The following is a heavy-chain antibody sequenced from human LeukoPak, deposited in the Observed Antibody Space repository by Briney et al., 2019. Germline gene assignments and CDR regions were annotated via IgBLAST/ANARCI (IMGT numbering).Heavy chain of an antibody. CDR3: ARLRIQLWLSYYYYMDV. CDR2: IYYSGST. D-gene: IGHD5-18*01. Sequence: SETLSLTCTVSGGSISSSSYYWGWIRQPPGKGLEWIGSIYYSGSTYYNPSLKSRVTISVDTSKNQFSLKLSSVTAADTAVYYCARLRIQLWLSYYYYMDVWGKGTTVTISS. J-gene: IGHJ6*03. CDR1: GGSISSSSYY. V-gene: IGHV4-39*07.